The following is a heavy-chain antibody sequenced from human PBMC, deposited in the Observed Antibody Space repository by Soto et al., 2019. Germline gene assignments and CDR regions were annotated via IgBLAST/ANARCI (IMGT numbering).Heavy chain of an antibody. D-gene: IGHD3-16*02. CDR1: GGSISSSSYY. Sequence: SETLSLTCTVSGGSISSSSYYWGWIRQPPGKGLEWIGSIYYSGSTYYNPSLKSRVTISVDTSKNQFSLKLSSVTAADTAVYYCAGLMITFGGVIVYPIDYWGQRTLVTVSS. CDR2: IYYSGST. J-gene: IGHJ4*02. CDR3: AGLMITFGGVIVYPIDY. V-gene: IGHV4-39*01.